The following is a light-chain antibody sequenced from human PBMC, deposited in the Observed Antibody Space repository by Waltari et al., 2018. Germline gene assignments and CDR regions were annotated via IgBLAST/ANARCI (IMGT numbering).Light chain of an antibody. CDR3: QQYKSYPYT. CDR1: QSISSV. V-gene: IGKV1-5*03. CDR2: KAS. J-gene: IGKJ2*01. Sequence: DIQMTQSPSTLSASVGDRVTITCRASQSISSVFAWYQQKPGKAPKLLIQKASSLQGGVPSSFSGSGSGTEFTLTISSLQPDDFATYYCQQYKSYPYTFGQGTKLEIK.